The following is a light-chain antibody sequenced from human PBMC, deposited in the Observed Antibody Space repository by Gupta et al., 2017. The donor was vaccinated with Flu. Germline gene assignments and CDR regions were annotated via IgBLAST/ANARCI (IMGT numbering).Light chain of an antibody. V-gene: IGLV3-19*01. CDR1: SLRNSY. J-gene: IGLJ2*01. CDR3: NSRDSTDNNQAV. Sequence: SSELTQDPAVSVALGPTVRITCQGDSLRNSYASWYQQQPVQAPVLLLYDKNIRPSGIPDRCSGSSSGNTAAFTITGAQAEDEADYYCNSRDSTDNNQAVFGGGTKLTVL. CDR2: DKN.